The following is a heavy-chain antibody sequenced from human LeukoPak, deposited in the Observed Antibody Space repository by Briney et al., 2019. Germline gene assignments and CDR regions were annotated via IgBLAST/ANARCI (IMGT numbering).Heavy chain of an antibody. CDR3: ASSLRAFLAFDI. V-gene: IGHV4-31*03. CDR2: IYYSGST. J-gene: IGHJ3*02. Sequence: SETLSLTCTVSGGSISSGGYYWSWIRQHPGKGLEWIGYIYYSGSTYYNPSLKSRVTISVDTSKNQFSLKLSSVTAADTAVYYCASSLRAFLAFDIWGQGTMVTVSS. CDR1: GGSISSGGYY.